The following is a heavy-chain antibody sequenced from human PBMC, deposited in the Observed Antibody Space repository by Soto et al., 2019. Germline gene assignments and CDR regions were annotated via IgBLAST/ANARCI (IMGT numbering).Heavy chain of an antibody. D-gene: IGHD3-22*01. CDR3: ARVNYYYDSSGYYDLDY. J-gene: IGHJ4*02. CDR1: GGTFSSSA. V-gene: IGHV1-69*13. Sequence: SVKVSCKASGGTFSSSAISWVRQAPGQGLEWMGGIIPIFGTANYAQKFQGRVTITADESTSTAYMELSSLRSEDTAVYYCARVNYYYDSSGYYDLDYWGQGTLVTVSS. CDR2: IIPIFGTA.